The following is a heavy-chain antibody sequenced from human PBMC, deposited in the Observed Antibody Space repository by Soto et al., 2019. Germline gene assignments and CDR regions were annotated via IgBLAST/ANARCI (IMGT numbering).Heavy chain of an antibody. V-gene: IGHV3-7*02. CDR2: IQQVGSHK. Sequence: EVQLVESGGGLVQPGGSLRLSCAASGFSFSSHWMSWVRQAPGKGLEWVANIQQVGSHKYYVDSVKGRFTISRDNAKNSLFLQMSGLRAERTAVYFCAPISGSGREAAFASWGQGTMVIVSS. J-gene: IGHJ3*02. CDR1: GFSFSSHW. CDR3: APISGSGREAAFAS. D-gene: IGHD3-10*01.